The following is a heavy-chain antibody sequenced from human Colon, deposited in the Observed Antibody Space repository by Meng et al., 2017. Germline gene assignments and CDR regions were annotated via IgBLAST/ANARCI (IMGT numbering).Heavy chain of an antibody. CDR3: ARVAWRTADY. J-gene: IGHJ4*02. CDR1: GFTFSNYW. V-gene: IGHV3-7*01. Sequence: GESLKISCVASGFTFSNYWMSWVRQAPGKGLAWVAHIKQDGSEKYYVDSVRGRFTISRDNAENSLCLQVNSLRVEDTAVYYCARVAWRTADYWGQGTLVTVSS. D-gene: IGHD1-1*01. CDR2: IKQDGSEK.